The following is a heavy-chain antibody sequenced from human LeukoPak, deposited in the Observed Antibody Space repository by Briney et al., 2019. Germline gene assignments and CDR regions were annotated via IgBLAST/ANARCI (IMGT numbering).Heavy chain of an antibody. CDR2: IYPGDSDT. CDR1: GYSFTTYR. D-gene: IGHD2-15*01. J-gene: IGHJ4*02. Sequence: GESLKISCKGSGYSFTTYRIGWVRQMPGKGLEWMGIIYPGDSDTRYSPSFQGQVTISADKSIGTAYLQWSSLRASDTAMYYCARARYCSGGSCYAEYWGQGTLVTVSS. V-gene: IGHV5-51*01. CDR3: ARARYCSGGSCYAEY.